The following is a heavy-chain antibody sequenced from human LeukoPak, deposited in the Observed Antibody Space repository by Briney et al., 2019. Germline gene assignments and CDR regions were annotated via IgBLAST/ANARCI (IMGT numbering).Heavy chain of an antibody. V-gene: IGHV4-39*07. D-gene: IGHD3-22*01. Sequence: SETLSLTCTVSAGSISSGSYYWGWIRQPPGKGLEWIGSIYYSGITYYNPSLKSRVTISVHTSENRFSLKLSSMTAADTAVYYCARVHYATSVSRYYFYYMDVWGKGTTVTVSS. J-gene: IGHJ6*03. CDR2: IYYSGIT. CDR3: ARVHYATSVSRYYFYYMDV. CDR1: AGSISSGSYY.